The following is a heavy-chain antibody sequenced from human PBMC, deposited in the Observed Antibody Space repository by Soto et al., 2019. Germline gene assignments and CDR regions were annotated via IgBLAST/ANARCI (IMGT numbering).Heavy chain of an antibody. CDR3: AMVDVYVTPSPQDV. CDR2: INTYNGNT. CDR1: GYTFTRYG. D-gene: IGHD3-16*01. J-gene: IGHJ6*02. Sequence: QVQLVQSGAEVKNPGASVKVSCKASGYTFTRYGIGWARQAPGQGLEWMGWINTYNGNTNYPQNVQGRVNLTTDTATSTAYMELRILRSNDTAIYYCAMVDVYVTPSPQDVWGQGTTVIVSS. V-gene: IGHV1-18*01.